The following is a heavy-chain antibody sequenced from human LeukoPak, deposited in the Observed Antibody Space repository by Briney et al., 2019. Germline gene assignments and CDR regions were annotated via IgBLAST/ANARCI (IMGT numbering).Heavy chain of an antibody. Sequence: PGGSLRLSCAASGFTFSSYEMNWVRQAPGKGLEWVSYISSSGSTIYYADSVKGRFTISRDNAKNSLYLQMNSLRAEDTALYYCASLTATQYCSSTSCYSAFDIWGQGTMVTVSS. J-gene: IGHJ3*02. D-gene: IGHD2-2*02. CDR3: ASLTATQYCSSTSCYSAFDI. CDR2: ISSSGSTI. V-gene: IGHV3-48*03. CDR1: GFTFSSYE.